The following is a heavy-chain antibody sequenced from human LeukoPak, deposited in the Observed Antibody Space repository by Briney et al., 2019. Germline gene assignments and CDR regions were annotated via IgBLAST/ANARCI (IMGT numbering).Heavy chain of an antibody. V-gene: IGHV3-23*01. J-gene: IGHJ4*02. Sequence: TGGSLRLSCAASGFTFSSYAMSWVRQATGKGREWVSAISGSGGSTYYADSVKGRFTISRDNSKNTLYLQMNSLRAEDTAVYYCAKETYYYDSSGIFDYWGQGTLVTVSS. CDR1: GFTFSSYA. CDR2: ISGSGGST. CDR3: AKETYYYDSSGIFDY. D-gene: IGHD3-22*01.